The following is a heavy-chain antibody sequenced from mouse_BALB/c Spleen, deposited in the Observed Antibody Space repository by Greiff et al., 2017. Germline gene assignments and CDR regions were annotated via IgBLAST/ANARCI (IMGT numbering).Heavy chain of an antibody. D-gene: IGHD2-1*01. CDR3: ARGGNYCMMDY. Sequence: VQLQQSGAELVKPGASVKLSCTASGFNIKDTYMHWVKQRPEQGLEWIGRIDPANGNTKYDPKFQGKATITADTSSNTAYLQLSSLTSEDTAVYYCARGGNYCMMDYWGQGTSVTVSS. CDR1: GFNIKDTY. V-gene: IGHV14-3*02. J-gene: IGHJ4*01. CDR2: IDPANGNT.